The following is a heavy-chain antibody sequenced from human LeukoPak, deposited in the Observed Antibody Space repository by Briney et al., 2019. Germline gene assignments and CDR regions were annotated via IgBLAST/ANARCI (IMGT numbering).Heavy chain of an antibody. Sequence: ASETLSLTCTVSGVSINSYYWSWIRQPPGKGLEWIGHMYYSGGTNYNPSLKSRVTISVDTSKNQFSLKLSSVTAADTAVYYCAIGGSGYALNWFDPWGQGTLVTVSS. CDR3: AIGGSGYALNWFDP. J-gene: IGHJ5*02. D-gene: IGHD5-12*01. CDR2: MYYSGGT. CDR1: GVSINSYY. V-gene: IGHV4-59*01.